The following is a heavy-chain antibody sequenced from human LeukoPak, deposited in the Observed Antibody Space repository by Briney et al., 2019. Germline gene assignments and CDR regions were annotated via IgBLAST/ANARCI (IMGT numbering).Heavy chain of an antibody. CDR3: AKGGPAVAGAFDY. D-gene: IGHD6-19*01. V-gene: IGHV3-30*18. J-gene: IGHJ4*02. CDR2: ISYDGSNK. Sequence: PGESLRLSCAASGFTFSSYGMHWVRQAPGKGLEWVAVISYDGSNKYYADSVKGRFTISRDNSKNTLYLQMNSLRAEDTAVYYCAKGGPAVAGAFDYWGQGTLVTVSS. CDR1: GFTFSSYG.